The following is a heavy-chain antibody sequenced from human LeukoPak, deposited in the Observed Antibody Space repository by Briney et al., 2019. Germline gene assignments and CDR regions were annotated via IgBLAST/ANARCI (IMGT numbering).Heavy chain of an antibody. V-gene: IGHV3-7*01. CDR1: GGTFSSYA. J-gene: IGHJ4*02. CDR2: IKRDGSDT. Sequence: SCKASGGTFSSYAISWVRQAPGKGLEWVANIKRDGSDTSYVDSVKGRFTISRDNAKNSLYLQLNSLRAEDTAVYYCARDANYYDSRGENYFNYWGQGTLVTVSS. CDR3: ARDANYYDSRGENYFNY. D-gene: IGHD3-22*01.